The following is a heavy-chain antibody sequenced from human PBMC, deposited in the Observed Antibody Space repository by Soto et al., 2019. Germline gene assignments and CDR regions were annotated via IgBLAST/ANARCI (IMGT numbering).Heavy chain of an antibody. D-gene: IGHD3-22*01. CDR1: GGSFSGYY. CDR2: INHSGST. V-gene: IGHV4-34*01. Sequence: PSETLSLASSDYGGSFSGYYWSWIRQPPGKGLEWIGEINHSGSTNYNPSLKSRVTISVDTSKNQFSLKLSSVTAADTAVYYCARGLKGFDSSGYYYYFDYWGQGTLVTVSS. J-gene: IGHJ4*02. CDR3: ARGLKGFDSSGYYYYFDY.